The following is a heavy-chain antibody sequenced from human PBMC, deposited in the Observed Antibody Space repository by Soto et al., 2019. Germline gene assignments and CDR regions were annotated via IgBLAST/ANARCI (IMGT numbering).Heavy chain of an antibody. J-gene: IGHJ4*02. Sequence: SETLSLTCTVSGGSISSGGYYWSWIRQHPGKGLEWIGYIYYSGSTYYNPSLKSRVTISVDTSKNQFSLKLSSVTAADTAVYYCARDRPDGSGFDYWGQGTVVTVSS. CDR3: ARDRPDGSGFDY. CDR2: IYYSGST. V-gene: IGHV4-31*03. D-gene: IGHD3-10*01. CDR1: GGSISSGGYY.